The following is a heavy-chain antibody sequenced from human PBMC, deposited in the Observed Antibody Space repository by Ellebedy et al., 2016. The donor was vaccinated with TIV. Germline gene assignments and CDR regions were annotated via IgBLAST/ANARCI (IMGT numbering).Heavy chain of an antibody. V-gene: IGHV3-21*01. J-gene: IGHJ5*02. CDR1: GFTFSSYS. D-gene: IGHD2-2*01. CDR2: ISSSSSYI. Sequence: GGSLRLXXAASGFTFSSYSMNWVRQAPGKGLEWVSSISSSSSYIYYADSVKGRFTISRDNAKNSLYLQMNSLRAEDTAVYYCARGGYCSSTSCPGLNWFDPWGQGTLVTVSS. CDR3: ARGGYCSSTSCPGLNWFDP.